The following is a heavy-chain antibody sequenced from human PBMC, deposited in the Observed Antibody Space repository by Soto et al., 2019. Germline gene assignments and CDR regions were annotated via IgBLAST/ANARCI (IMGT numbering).Heavy chain of an antibody. V-gene: IGHV1-2*04. Sequence: ASVKVSCKASGYTFTGYYMHWVRQAPGQGLEWMGWINPNSGGTNYAQKFQGWVTMTRDTSISTAYMELSRLRSDDTAVYYCARDLGILGDAFDIWGQGTMVTVSS. CDR3: ARDLGILGDAFDI. CDR1: GYTFTGYY. J-gene: IGHJ3*02. CDR2: INPNSGGT. D-gene: IGHD6-13*01.